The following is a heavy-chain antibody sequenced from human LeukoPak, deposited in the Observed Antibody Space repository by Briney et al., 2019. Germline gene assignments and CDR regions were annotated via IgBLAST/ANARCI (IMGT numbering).Heavy chain of an antibody. Sequence: SETLSLTCTVSGGSISSGSYYWSWIRQPAGKGLEWIGRIYTSGSTNYNPSLKSRVTISVDTSKNQFSLKLSSVTAADTAVYYCAREGRLGEFNYWGQGTLVTVSS. J-gene: IGHJ4*02. D-gene: IGHD3-16*01. CDR1: GGSISSGSYY. CDR2: IYTSGST. V-gene: IGHV4-61*02. CDR3: AREGRLGEFNY.